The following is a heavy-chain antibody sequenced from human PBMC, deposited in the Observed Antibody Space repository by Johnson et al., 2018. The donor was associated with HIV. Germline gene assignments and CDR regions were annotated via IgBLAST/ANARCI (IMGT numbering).Heavy chain of an antibody. CDR2: FYSGSNT. D-gene: IGHD6-6*01. CDR3: ASSPMRYSSSAYAFDI. CDR1: GFSISSNY. V-gene: IGHV3-66*03. Sequence: EQLVVSGGGLIQPGGSLRLSCKASGFSISSNYMSWVRQPPGTGLEWVSVFYSGSNTYYADSVKGRFTISRDNSKNTLYLQMNSLRAEDTAVYYCASSPMRYSSSAYAFDIWGQGTMVTVSS. J-gene: IGHJ3*02.